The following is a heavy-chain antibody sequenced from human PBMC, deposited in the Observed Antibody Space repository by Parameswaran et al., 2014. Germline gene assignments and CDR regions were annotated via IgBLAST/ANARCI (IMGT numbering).Heavy chain of an antibody. V-gene: IGHV1-69*01. J-gene: IGHJ3*02. CDR2: IIPIFGTA. D-gene: IGHD3-16*02. CDR3: AREAYDYIWGSYRPRAAFDI. Sequence: WVRQAPGQGLEWMGGIIPIFGTANYAQKFQGRVTITADESTSTAYMELSSLRSEDTAVYYCAREAYDYIWGSYRPRAAFDIWGQGTMVTVSS.